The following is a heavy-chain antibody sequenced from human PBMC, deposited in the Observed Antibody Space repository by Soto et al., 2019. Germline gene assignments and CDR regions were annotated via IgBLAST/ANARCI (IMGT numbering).Heavy chain of an antibody. V-gene: IGHV1-3*01. CDR2: INAGNGNT. D-gene: IGHD3-16*01. CDR3: ANALGLYYFDY. Sequence: ASVQVSCKASGYTFTSYVMHWVRQPPGQRLEWMGWINAGNGNTKYSQKCQGRVTITRDTSASTAYMELSSLRSEYTAVYYCANALGLYYFDYWGQGNLVTVAS. CDR1: GYTFTSYV. J-gene: IGHJ4*02.